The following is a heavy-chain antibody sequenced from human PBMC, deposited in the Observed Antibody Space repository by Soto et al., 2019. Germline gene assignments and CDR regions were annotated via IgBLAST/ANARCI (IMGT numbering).Heavy chain of an antibody. D-gene: IGHD5-12*01. CDR2: TRSKTDGGTI. CDR1: GLSFSNAW. V-gene: IGHV3-15*01. J-gene: IGHJ4*02. CDR3: PNAHPRGPDY. Sequence: EVQLVESVGGLVKPGESLRLSCAASGLSFSNAWLNWVRQPPWKGLEWVGQTRSKTDGGTIFYPAPVKDRFIISRDDSRNTLYLQMNSLTTEDTAVYYCPNAHPRGPDYWGQGTLVTVST.